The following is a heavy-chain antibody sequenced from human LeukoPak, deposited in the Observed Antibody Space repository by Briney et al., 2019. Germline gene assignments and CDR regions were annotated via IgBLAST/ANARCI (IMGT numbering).Heavy chain of an antibody. V-gene: IGHV3-48*01. Sequence: GGSLRLCCAASGFTFRSYSMNWVRQAPGKGLEWVSYISSSSSTIYYADSVKGRFTISRDNAKNSLYLQMNSLRAEDTAVYYCAKYYGSDWGQGTLVTVSS. J-gene: IGHJ4*02. CDR1: GFTFRSYS. CDR3: AKYYGSD. CDR2: ISSSSSTI. D-gene: IGHD3-10*01.